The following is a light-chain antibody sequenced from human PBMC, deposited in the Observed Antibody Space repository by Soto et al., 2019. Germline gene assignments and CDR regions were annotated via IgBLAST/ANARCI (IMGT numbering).Light chain of an antibody. CDR1: QSVSSNY. Sequence: EIVMTQSPATLSVSPGERATLSCRASQSVSSNYLAWYQQKPGQAPRLLIYGASSRATGIPDRFSGSGSGTDFTLTISRLEPEDFAVYYCQQYGSSLFTFGPGTKVDI. CDR3: QQYGSSLFT. CDR2: GAS. V-gene: IGKV3-20*01. J-gene: IGKJ3*01.